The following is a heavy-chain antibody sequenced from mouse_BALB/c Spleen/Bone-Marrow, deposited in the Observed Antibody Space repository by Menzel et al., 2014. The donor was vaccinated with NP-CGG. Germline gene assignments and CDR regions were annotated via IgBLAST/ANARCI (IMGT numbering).Heavy chain of an antibody. CDR3: ASHLWPSY. CDR2: INPSNGRT. V-gene: IGHV1S81*02. J-gene: IGHJ2*01. Sequence: VQLQQSGTELVKPGASVRLSCKASGYTFTSYWMRWVRQRPGQGLEWVGEINPSNGRTIYNEKFKSKATLTVDNSSSTAYMQLSSLTSEDSAVYYCASHLWPSYWGQGTTLTVSS. D-gene: IGHD1-1*02. CDR1: GYTFTSYW.